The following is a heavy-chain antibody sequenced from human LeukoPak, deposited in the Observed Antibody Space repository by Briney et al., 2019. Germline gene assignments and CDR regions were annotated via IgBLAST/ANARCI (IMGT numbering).Heavy chain of an antibody. CDR3: ARSAEDDYRLNY. V-gene: IGHV4-59*01. D-gene: IGHD4-11*01. Sequence: KPSETLSLTCTVSGGSISTYYWSWIRQPPGKGLEWIGYIFYSGSTNYNPSLKSRVTISVDTSKNQFSLKLGSVTAADTAMYYCARSAEDDYRLNYWGQGTLVTVSS. CDR1: GGSISTYY. CDR2: IFYSGST. J-gene: IGHJ4*02.